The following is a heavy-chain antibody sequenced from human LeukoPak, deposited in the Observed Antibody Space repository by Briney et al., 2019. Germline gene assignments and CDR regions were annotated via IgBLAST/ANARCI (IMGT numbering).Heavy chain of an antibody. CDR2: ICHSGST. Sequence: PSGTLSLTCAVSGGSISSSNWWSWVRQPPGKGLEWIGEICHSGSTNYNPSLKSRVTISVDKSKNQFSLKLSSVTAADTAVYYCATSAYYYDSSGQAGDAFDIWGQGTMVTVSS. J-gene: IGHJ3*02. CDR3: ATSAYYYDSSGQAGDAFDI. V-gene: IGHV4-4*02. D-gene: IGHD3-22*01. CDR1: GGSISSSNW.